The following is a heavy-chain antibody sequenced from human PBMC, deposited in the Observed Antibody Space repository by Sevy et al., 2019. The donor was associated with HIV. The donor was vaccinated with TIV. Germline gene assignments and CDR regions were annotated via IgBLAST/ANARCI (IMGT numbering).Heavy chain of an antibody. J-gene: IGHJ6*03. CDR3: ARVVPPITIFGVVSYYYMDV. CDR1: GGSISSGGYS. D-gene: IGHD3-3*01. CDR2: IYHSGST. Sequence: SETLSLTCAVSGGSISSGGYSWSWIRQPPGKGLEWIGYIYHSGSTYYNPSLKSRVTISVDRSKNQFSLKLSSVTAADTAVYYCARVVPPITIFGVVSYYYMDVWGKGTTVTVSS. V-gene: IGHV4-30-2*01.